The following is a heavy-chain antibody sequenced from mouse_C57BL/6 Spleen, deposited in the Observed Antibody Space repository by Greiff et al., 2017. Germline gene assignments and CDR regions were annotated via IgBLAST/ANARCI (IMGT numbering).Heavy chain of an antibody. D-gene: IGHD2-4*01. CDR1: GFTFSSYA. V-gene: IGHV5-4*01. CDR3: AREAYDYDEGTWFAY. Sequence: EVKVEESGGGLVKPGGSLKLSCAASGFTFSSYAMSWVRQTPEKRLEWVATISDGGSYTYYPDNVKGRFTISRDNAKNNLYLQMSHLKSEDTAMYYCAREAYDYDEGTWFAYWGQGTLGTVSA. J-gene: IGHJ3*01. CDR2: ISDGGSYT.